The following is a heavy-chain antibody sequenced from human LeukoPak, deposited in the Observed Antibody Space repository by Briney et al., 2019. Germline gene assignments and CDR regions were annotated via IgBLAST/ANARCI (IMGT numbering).Heavy chain of an antibody. CDR2: IYHSGST. J-gene: IGHJ4*02. Sequence: PSETLSLTCAVSGGSISSSNWWSWVRQPPGKGLEWIGEIYHSGSTNYNPSLKSRVTISVDKSKNQFSLKLSSVTAADTAVYYCASDDSSGYFRTSLAYWGQGTLVAVSS. D-gene: IGHD3-22*01. CDR3: ASDDSSGYFRTSLAY. V-gene: IGHV4-4*02. CDR1: GGSISSSNW.